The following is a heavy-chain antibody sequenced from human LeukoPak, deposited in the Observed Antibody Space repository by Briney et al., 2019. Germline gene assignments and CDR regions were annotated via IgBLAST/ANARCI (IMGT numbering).Heavy chain of an antibody. CDR2: FDPEDGET. Sequence: ASVKVSCKVSGYTLTELSMHLVRQAPGKGLEWMGGFDPEDGETIYAQKFQGRVTMTEDTSTDTAYMELSSLRSEDTAVYYCATGLDMFGESVWDFDYWGQGTLVTVSS. CDR3: ATGLDMFGESVWDFDY. D-gene: IGHD3-10*02. CDR1: GYTLTELS. J-gene: IGHJ4*02. V-gene: IGHV1-24*01.